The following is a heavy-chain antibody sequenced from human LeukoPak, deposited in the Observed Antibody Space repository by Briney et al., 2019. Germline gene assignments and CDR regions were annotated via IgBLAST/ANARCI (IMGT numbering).Heavy chain of an antibody. CDR1: GFTFSSSG. V-gene: IGHV3-30*02. J-gene: IGHJ4*02. Sequence: GGSLRLSCAASGFTFSSSGMHWVRQAPGKGLEWVAFIRSDASNEYYADSVKGRFTISRDNSKNTLYLQMSSLRAEDTAFYYCARGRKGGSALWGQGTLVTVSS. D-gene: IGHD3-10*01. CDR2: IRSDASNE. CDR3: ARGRKGGSAL.